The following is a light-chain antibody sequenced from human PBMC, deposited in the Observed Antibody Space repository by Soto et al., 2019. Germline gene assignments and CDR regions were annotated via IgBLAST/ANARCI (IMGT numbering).Light chain of an antibody. Sequence: PGERATLSCRASQSVSIRLAWYQQKPGQAPRLLIYNTSTRATGVPARFSGSGSETDFTLTISSLQSEDFAVYFCQQYNKWPPWTFGHGTTVDIK. J-gene: IGKJ1*01. CDR3: QQYNKWPPWT. V-gene: IGKV3-15*01. CDR2: NTS. CDR1: QSVSIR.